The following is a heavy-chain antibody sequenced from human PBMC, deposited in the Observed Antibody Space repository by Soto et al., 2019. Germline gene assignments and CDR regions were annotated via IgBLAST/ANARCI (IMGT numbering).Heavy chain of an antibody. D-gene: IGHD4-4*01. CDR2: IWYDGSNK. CDR3: ARDKSPRVTTKPYYYYYGMDV. CDR1: GFTFSSYG. J-gene: IGHJ6*02. V-gene: IGHV3-33*01. Sequence: GGSLRLSCAASGFTFSSYGMHWVRQAPGKGLEWVAVIWYDGSNKYYADSVKGRFTISRDNSKNTLYLQMNSLRAEDTAVYYCARDKSPRVTTKPYYYYYGMDVWGQGTTVTVSS.